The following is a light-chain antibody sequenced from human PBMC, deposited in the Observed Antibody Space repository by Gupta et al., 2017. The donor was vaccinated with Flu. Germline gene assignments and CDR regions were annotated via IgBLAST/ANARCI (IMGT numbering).Light chain of an antibody. J-gene: IGLJ1*01. CDR3: AAWDDSLNGRGV. CDR1: SSNIGNNA. V-gene: IGLV1-36*01. Sequence: QSVLTQPPSVSEAPRQRVTISCSGSSSNIGNNAVNWYQQLPGKAPKLLIYYDDLLPSGVSDRFSGSKSGTSASLAISGLQSEDEADYYCAAWDDSLNGRGVFGTGTKVTVL. CDR2: YDD.